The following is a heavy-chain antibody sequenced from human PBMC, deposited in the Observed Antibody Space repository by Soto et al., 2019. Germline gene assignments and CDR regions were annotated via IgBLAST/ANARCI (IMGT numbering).Heavy chain of an antibody. V-gene: IGHV3-21*01. J-gene: IGHJ1*01. CDR1: GLTFSSYS. CDR3: ARDALFRGVEEYFQH. CDR2: ISSSSSYI. Sequence: EVQLVESGGGLVKPGRSLRLSCAASGLTFSSYSMKWVRQAPGKGLEWVSSISSSSSYIYYADSVKGRFTISRDNAKNSLYLQMNSLRAEDTAVYYCARDALFRGVEEYFQHWGQGTLVTVSS. D-gene: IGHD3-10*01.